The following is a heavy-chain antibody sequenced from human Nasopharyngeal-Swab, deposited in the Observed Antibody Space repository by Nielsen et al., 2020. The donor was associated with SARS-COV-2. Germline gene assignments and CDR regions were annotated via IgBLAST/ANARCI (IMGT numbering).Heavy chain of an antibody. J-gene: IGHJ6*02. D-gene: IGHD1-14*01. Sequence: VRQAPGKGLEWIGEIYHSGSTNYNPSLKSRLAMSVDKSKNQFTLRLSSVTAADTAVYYCAGENRDYDYGIDVWGQGTTVTVSS. CDR3: AGENRDYDYGIDV. CDR2: IYHSGST. V-gene: IGHV4-4*02.